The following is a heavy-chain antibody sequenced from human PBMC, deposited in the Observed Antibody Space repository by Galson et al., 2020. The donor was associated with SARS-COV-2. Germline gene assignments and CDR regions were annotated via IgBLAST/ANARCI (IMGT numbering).Heavy chain of an antibody. J-gene: IGHJ4*02. Sequence: ASVKVSCKASGYTFTGYYMHWVRQAPGQGLEWMGWINPNSGGTNYAQKFQGRVTMTRDTSISTAYMELSRLRSDDTAVYYCARERRYYDILTGYGHWGQGTLVTVSS. D-gene: IGHD3-9*01. CDR1: GYTFTGYY. V-gene: IGHV1-2*02. CDR2: INPNSGGT. CDR3: ARERRYYDILTGYGH.